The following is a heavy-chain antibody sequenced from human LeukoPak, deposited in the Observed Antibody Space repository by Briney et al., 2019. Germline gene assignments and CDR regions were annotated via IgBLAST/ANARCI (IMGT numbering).Heavy chain of an antibody. CDR3: AMATWVGGLDY. V-gene: IGHV3-66*01. J-gene: IGHJ4*02. CDR1: GLSVSSNY. CDR2: IYRGGST. D-gene: IGHD1-26*01. Sequence: PGGSLRLSCVASGLSVSSNYMSWVRQAPGKGLEWVSVIYRGGSTYYADSVKGRFTISRDNSKNTLYLQMNNLRAEDTAVYYCAMATWVGGLDYWGQGTLVTVSS.